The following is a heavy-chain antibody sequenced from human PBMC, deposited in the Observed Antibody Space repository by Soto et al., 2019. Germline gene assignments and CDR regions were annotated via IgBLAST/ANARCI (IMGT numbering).Heavy chain of an antibody. D-gene: IGHD1-26*01. CDR3: ARHSGSYFRDY. V-gene: IGHV4-4*02. CDR2: IYHSGST. J-gene: IGHJ4*02. CDR1: GDSISSSNW. Sequence: QVQLQESGPGLVKPSGTLSLTCAVSGDSISSSNWWSWVRQPPGKGLEWIGEIYHSGSTNYNPSLKSRVTIPVATSKTPSSLNLNSVTAADTAVYYCARHSGSYFRDYWGQGTLVTVSS.